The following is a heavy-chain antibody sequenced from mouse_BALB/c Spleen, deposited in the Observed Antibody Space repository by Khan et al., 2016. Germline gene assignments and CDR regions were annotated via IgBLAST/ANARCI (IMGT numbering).Heavy chain of an antibody. J-gene: IGHJ3*01. CDR3: ARRRDGGFAY. Sequence: VQLQQSGAELVKPGASVKLSCTATGFNIKDTYMHWVKQRPEQGLEWIGRIDPANGNTKYDPKFQGKATITADTSSNTAYLQLSSLTSEDTAVSYCARRRDGGFAYWGQGTLVTVSA. CDR1: GFNIKDTY. CDR2: IDPANGNT. D-gene: IGHD3-3*01. V-gene: IGHV14-3*02.